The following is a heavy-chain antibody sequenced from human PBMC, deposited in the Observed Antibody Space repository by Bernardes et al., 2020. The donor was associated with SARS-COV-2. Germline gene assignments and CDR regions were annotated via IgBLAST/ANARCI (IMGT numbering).Heavy chain of an antibody. CDR3: ARDLDRLYSGSRTDAFDI. CDR1: GYTLSDYY. J-gene: IGHJ3*02. D-gene: IGHD1-26*01. V-gene: IGHV1-2*02. Sequence: ASVKVSCKASGYTLSDYYMHWVRQAPGQGLEWMGWTNPPSGGPNYAQKFQGRVTVTRDTSISTAYMELSRLTSDDTAVYYCARDLDRLYSGSRTDAFDIWGQGTMVTVSS. CDR2: TNPPSGGP.